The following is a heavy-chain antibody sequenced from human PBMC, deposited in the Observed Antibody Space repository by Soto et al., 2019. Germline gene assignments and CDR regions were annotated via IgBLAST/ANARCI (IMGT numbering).Heavy chain of an antibody. CDR2: IYDTGISGYTPST. J-gene: IGHJ6*04. V-gene: IGHV4-59*01. Sequence: SETLSLTCTVSGGSITSSYWSWIRRPPGKGLEWIAYIYDTGISGYTPSTSYNPSLKSRVTMPVDTSKSQFSLKLTSVTAADTAVYYGARGKDAFFYYGLDVGGKGITVTVPS. CDR3: ARGKDAFFYYGLDV. CDR1: GGSITSSY.